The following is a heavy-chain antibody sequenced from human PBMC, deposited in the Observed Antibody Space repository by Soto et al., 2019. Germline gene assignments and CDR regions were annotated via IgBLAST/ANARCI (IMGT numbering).Heavy chain of an antibody. D-gene: IGHD2-15*01. CDR1: GFTFSSYA. CDR3: AKPGRYCSGGSCYEVLDY. J-gene: IGHJ4*02. CDR2: ITGSGAST. Sequence: GGSLRLSCAASGFTFSSYAMTWVRQAPGKGLEWVSAITGSGASTYYADSVKGRFSISRDNSKNTLYLQMNSLSAEDTAVYYCAKPGRYCSGGSCYEVLDYWGQGTPVTVSS. V-gene: IGHV3-23*01.